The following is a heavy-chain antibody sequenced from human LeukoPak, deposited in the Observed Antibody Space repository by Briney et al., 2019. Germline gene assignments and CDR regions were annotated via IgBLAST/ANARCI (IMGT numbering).Heavy chain of an antibody. J-gene: IGHJ4*02. CDR1: GYTFTSYG. D-gene: IGHD6-13*01. CDR2: ISAYNGNT. Sequence: ASVKVSCKASGYTFTSYGISWVRQAPGQGLEWMGWISAYNGNTNYAQKLQGRVTMTTDTSTSTAYMELRSLRSDDTAVYYCARDTSPLAAAGISSDYWGQGTLVTVSS. CDR3: ARDTSPLAAAGISSDY. V-gene: IGHV1-18*01.